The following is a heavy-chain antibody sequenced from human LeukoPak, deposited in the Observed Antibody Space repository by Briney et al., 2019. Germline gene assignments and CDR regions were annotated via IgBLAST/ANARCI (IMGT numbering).Heavy chain of an antibody. CDR1: GFTFGIYS. D-gene: IGHD1-1*01. CDR2: VNPSGDST. J-gene: IGHJ4*02. CDR3: AKDRAGTPWAD. Sequence: GGSLRLSCAASGFTFGIYSMTWVRQAPGKGLEWVSTVNPSGDSTYYADSVKGRFTISRDNSKNTVYLQMDSLGAEDTAVYYCAKDRAGTPWADWGQGTLVTVSS. V-gene: IGHV3-23*01.